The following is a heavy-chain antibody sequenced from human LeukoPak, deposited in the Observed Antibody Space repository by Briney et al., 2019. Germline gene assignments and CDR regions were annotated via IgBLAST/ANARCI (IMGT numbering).Heavy chain of an antibody. J-gene: IGHJ4*02. V-gene: IGHV1-8*03. Sequence: ASVKVSCKASGYTFTSYDINWVRQATGQGLEWMGWMNPNSGNTGYAQKFQGRVTITRNTSISTAYMELSSLRSEDTAVYYCARGSPEALTGEGFDHWGQGTLVTVSS. CDR3: ARGSPEALTGEGFDH. D-gene: IGHD7-27*01. CDR2: MNPNSGNT. CDR1: GYTFTSYD.